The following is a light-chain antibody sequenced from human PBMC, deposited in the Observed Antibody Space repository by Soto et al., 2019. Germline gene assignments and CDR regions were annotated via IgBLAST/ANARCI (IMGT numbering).Light chain of an antibody. CDR3: LQDYNYPNT. J-gene: IGKJ2*01. CDR1: QGIRDD. Sequence: AIQMPQSPSSLPAPVGDGVTITCRASQGIRDDLGWSQQKPGKAPKLLIYAASSLQRGVPSRFSGSGSGTDFNLTINSLQPEDFATYYCLQDYNYPNTFGQGTKLEIK. V-gene: IGKV1-6*01. CDR2: AAS.